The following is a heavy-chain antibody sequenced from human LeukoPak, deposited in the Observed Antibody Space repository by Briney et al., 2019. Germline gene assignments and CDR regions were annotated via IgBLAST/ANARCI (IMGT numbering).Heavy chain of an antibody. CDR2: IYPGDSDT. CDR1: GYSFTSYW. V-gene: IGHV5-51*01. D-gene: IGHD3-3*01. CDR3: GRLFSSGYDFWSGYGDAFDI. Sequence: GESLKISCKGSGYSFTSYWSGWVRQMPGKGLEWMGIIYPGDSDTRYNPSFQGHVTISADKSICPAYLRCSRLNASDTALYYCGRLFSSGYDFWSGYGDAFDIWGQGTMVTVSS. J-gene: IGHJ3*02.